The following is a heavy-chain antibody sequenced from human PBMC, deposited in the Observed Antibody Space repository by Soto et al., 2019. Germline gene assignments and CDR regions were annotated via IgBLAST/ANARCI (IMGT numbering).Heavy chain of an antibody. CDR1: GGSFSGYY. CDR2: INHSGSA. J-gene: IGHJ6*03. Sequence: TSETLSLTCAVYGGSFSGYYWTWIRQPPGKGLEWIGEINHSGSANYNPSLKSRVTMSLDTSKNQFSLKLSSVTGADTAVYYCARRGYMDVWRKGTTVTVSS. V-gene: IGHV4-34*01. D-gene: IGHD3-10*01. CDR3: ARRGYMDV.